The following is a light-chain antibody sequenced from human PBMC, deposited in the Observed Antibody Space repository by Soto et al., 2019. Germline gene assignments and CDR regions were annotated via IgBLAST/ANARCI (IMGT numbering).Light chain of an antibody. J-gene: IGKJ2*01. CDR1: ETLISF. V-gene: IGKV3-15*01. Sequence: EIVLTQSPATLSVSPGERVTLSCRASETLISFLAWYQQKPGQAPRLLIYGASTRATGVPARFSGSGSATDFTLTISSLQSEDFAVYYCQSYNDWTFGVGQGTKLEI. CDR2: GAS. CDR3: QSYNDWTFG.